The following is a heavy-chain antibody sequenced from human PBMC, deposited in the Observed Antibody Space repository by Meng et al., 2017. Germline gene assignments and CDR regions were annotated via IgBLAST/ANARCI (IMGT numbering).Heavy chain of an antibody. D-gene: IGHD6-19*01. CDR3: ARDRGAVAGTNFDY. CDR2: IYHSGNN. CDR1: GGSTSSSHL. V-gene: IGHV4-4*02. Sequence: QAQLQDRVHVLVEPSGTLTPSRAVSGGSTSSSHLGSWFRQPPGKGLEWIGEIYHSGNNNYHPSLKSRVPISVAKSKNQFSLKLSSVTAADTAVYYCARDRGAVAGTNFDYWGQGTLVTVSS. J-gene: IGHJ4*02.